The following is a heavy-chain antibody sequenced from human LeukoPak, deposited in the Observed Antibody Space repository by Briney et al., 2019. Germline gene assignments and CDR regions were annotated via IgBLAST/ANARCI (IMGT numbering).Heavy chain of an antibody. J-gene: IGHJ4*02. Sequence: EASVKVSCKASGFTFTSSAMQWVRQAPGQGLEWMGWINPNSGGTNYAQKFQGRVTMTRDTSISTAYMELSRLRSDDTAVYFCAREGGSYSFGFDYWGQGTLVTVSS. V-gene: IGHV1-2*02. CDR2: INPNSGGT. CDR1: GFTFTSSA. CDR3: AREGGSYSFGFDY. D-gene: IGHD1-26*01.